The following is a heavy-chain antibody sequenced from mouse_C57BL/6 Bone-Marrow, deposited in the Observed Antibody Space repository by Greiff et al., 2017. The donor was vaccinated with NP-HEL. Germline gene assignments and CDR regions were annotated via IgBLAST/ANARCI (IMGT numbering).Heavy chain of an antibody. J-gene: IGHJ2*01. CDR3: ARGTVLPHLYY. CDR2: ISYSGST. CDR1: GYSITSDY. V-gene: IGHV3-8*01. D-gene: IGHD1-1*01. Sequence: VQLKESGPGLAKPSQTLSLTCSVTGYSITSDYWNWIRKFPGNKLEYMGYISYSGSTYYNPSLQRRISITRYTSKNQYYLQLNSVSTDDTATYYCARGTVLPHLYYWGQGTTLTVSS.